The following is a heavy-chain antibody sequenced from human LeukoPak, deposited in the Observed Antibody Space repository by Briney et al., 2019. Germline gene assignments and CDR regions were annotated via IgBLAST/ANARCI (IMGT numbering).Heavy chain of an antibody. CDR3: ARGPYYYDSSGYHTNLFGY. CDR2: INPSGGST. D-gene: IGHD3-22*01. V-gene: IGHV1-46*01. Sequence: ASVKVSCKASGYTFTSYDMHWVRQAPGQGLEWMGIINPSGGSTSYAQKFQGRVTMTRDTSTSTVYMELSSLRSEDTAVYYCARGPYYYDSSGYHTNLFGYWGQGTLVTVSS. CDR1: GYTFTSYD. J-gene: IGHJ4*02.